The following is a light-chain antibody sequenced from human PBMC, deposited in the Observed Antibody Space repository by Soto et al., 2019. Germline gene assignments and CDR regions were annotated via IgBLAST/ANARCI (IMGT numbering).Light chain of an antibody. CDR3: QHYYTTPLT. J-gene: IGKJ4*01. Sequence: DIVMTQSPDSLAVSLGERATINCKCSQSVLYSSNNKNYLAWYQQKPGQPPKLLIYWASTRESGVPDRFSGSGSGTDFTLTISSLQAEDVAVYYCQHYYTTPLTFGGGTKVDIK. CDR2: WAS. CDR1: QSVLYSSNNKNY. V-gene: IGKV4-1*01.